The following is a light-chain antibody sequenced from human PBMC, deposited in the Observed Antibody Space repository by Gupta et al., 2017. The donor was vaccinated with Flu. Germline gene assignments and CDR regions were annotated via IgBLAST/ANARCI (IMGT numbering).Light chain of an antibody. CDR1: QSVSSY. Sequence: EIVLTQTPATLSLSLGERATLSCRASQSVSSYLAWYQQKPGQAPRLLIYDASNRVTGIPARFSGSGYGTDLTLTISSREPEDFAVYYCQQLSNWPPFTFGHGTKVDIK. V-gene: IGKV3-11*01. J-gene: IGKJ3*01. CDR2: DAS. CDR3: QQLSNWPPFT.